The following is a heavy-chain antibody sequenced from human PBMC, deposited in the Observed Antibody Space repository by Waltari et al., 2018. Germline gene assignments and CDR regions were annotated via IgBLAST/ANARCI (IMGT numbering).Heavy chain of an antibody. Sequence: QVQLQQWGAGLLKPSETLSLTCAVYGGSFSGYYWSWIRQPPGKGLEWIGEINHSGSTNYNPSLKSRVTISVDTSKNQFSLKLSSVTAADTAVYYCARGAAFWSGPQGRYYYYMDVWGKGTTVTISS. J-gene: IGHJ6*03. CDR1: GGSFSGYY. D-gene: IGHD3-3*01. V-gene: IGHV4-34*01. CDR3: ARGAAFWSGPQGRYYYYMDV. CDR2: INHSGST.